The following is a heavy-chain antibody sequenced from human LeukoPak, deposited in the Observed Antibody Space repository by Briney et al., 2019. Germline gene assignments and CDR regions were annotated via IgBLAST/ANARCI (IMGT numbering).Heavy chain of an antibody. V-gene: IGHV4-34*01. CDR1: GGSFSCYY. Sequence: SEALSLTYAVYGGSFSCYYWSWSRQPPGKGVGWIGEINHSGSTNYNPSLKSRVTISVDTSKNQFSLKLSSVTAADTAVYYCARATWIQLWLIDYWGQGTLVTVSS. J-gene: IGHJ4*02. D-gene: IGHD5-18*01. CDR2: INHSGST. CDR3: ARATWIQLWLIDY.